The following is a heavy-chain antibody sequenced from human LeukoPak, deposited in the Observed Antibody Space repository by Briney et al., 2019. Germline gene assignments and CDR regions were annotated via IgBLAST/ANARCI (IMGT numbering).Heavy chain of an antibody. Sequence: PSETLSLTCTVSGGSISSGSYYWSWIRQPAGKGLEWIGRIYTSGSTNYNPSLKSRVTISVDTSKNQFSLKLSSVTAADTAVYYCARLEIHDYGGNSDAFDIWGQGTMVTISS. V-gene: IGHV4-61*02. D-gene: IGHD4-23*01. J-gene: IGHJ3*02. CDR2: IYTSGST. CDR3: ARLEIHDYGGNSDAFDI. CDR1: GGSISSGSYY.